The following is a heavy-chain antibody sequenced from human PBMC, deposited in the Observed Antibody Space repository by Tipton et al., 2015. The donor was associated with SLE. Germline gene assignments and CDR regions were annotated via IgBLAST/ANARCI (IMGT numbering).Heavy chain of an antibody. CDR1: GGSFSSYY. V-gene: IGHV4-34*01. CDR2: INHSGST. CDR3: ASPRGELGAFDI. D-gene: IGHD1-26*01. Sequence: TLSLTCAVYGGSFSSYYWSWIRQPPGKGLEWIGEINHSGSTNYNPSLKSRVTISVDTSKNQFSLKLSSVTAADTAVYYCASPRGELGAFDIWGQGTMVTVSS. J-gene: IGHJ3*02.